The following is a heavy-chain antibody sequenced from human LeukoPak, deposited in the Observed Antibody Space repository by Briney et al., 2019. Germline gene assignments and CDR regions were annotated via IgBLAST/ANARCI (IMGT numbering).Heavy chain of an antibody. CDR3: ARGPDYDSSGYSILDY. Sequence: GGSLRLSCAASGLTVNSKYMSWVRLAPGRGLECVSLIYSGGRTYYADSVKGRFTISSHSSKNTLYLQMNNLRPEDTAVYYCARGPDYDSSGYSILDYWGQGTLVTVSS. D-gene: IGHD3-22*01. J-gene: IGHJ4*02. CDR1: GLTVNSKY. V-gene: IGHV3-53*04. CDR2: IYSGGRT.